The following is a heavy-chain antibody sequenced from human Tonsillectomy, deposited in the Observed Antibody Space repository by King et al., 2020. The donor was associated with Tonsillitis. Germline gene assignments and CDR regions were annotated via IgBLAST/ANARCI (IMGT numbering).Heavy chain of an antibody. V-gene: IGHV1-69*09. CDR2: IIPILGIA. J-gene: IGHJ4*02. D-gene: IGHD6-13*01. CDR3: ARDTILIAGTFDY. CDR1: GGTFSSYA. Sequence: QLVQSGAEVKKTGSSVKVSCKASGGTFSSYAISWVRQAPGQGLEWMGRIIPILGIANYAQKFQGRVTITADKSTSTGYMELSSPRFEDTAVYYCARDTILIAGTFDYWGQGTLVTVSS.